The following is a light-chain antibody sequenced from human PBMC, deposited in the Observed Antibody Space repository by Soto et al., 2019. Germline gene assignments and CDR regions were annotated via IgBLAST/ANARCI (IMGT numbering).Light chain of an antibody. CDR3: PSYDSNNHLV. V-gene: IGLV6-57*04. Sequence: NFMLTQPHSVSESPGKAVIISCTRSSGSIANNFVQWYQQRPGSAPATIIYDDNKRPSGVPDRFSGSIDSSSNSASLTISGLKNEDEADYYCPSYDSNNHLVFGGGTKLTVL. J-gene: IGLJ2*01. CDR1: SGSIANNF. CDR2: DDN.